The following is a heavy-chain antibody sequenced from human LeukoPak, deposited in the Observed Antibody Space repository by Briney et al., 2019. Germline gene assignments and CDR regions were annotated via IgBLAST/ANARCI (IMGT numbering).Heavy chain of an antibody. CDR3: ARGGTGDLDY. D-gene: IGHD7-27*01. CDR1: GGSISTYY. CDR2: IYYSGST. V-gene: IGHV4-59*01. Sequence: SETLSLTCTVSGGSISTYYWSWIRQPPGKGLEWIGYIYYSGSTNYNPFLKSRVTISVDTSKNQFSLRLTSVTAADTAVYYCARGGTGDLDYWGQGTLVTVSS. J-gene: IGHJ4*02.